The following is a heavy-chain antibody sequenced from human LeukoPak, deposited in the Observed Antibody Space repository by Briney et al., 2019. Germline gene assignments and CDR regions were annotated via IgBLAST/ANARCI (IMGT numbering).Heavy chain of an antibody. CDR2: IYYNGNT. J-gene: IGHJ4*02. V-gene: IGHV4-39*07. D-gene: IGHD3-22*01. CDR1: GDSISSRTNY. Sequence: SETLSLTCPVSGDSISSRTNYWGWIRQLPGKGLEWIGCIYYNGNTYYNPSLRSRVTISLDTSKNQFSPKLTSVTAADTAVYYCGRVRKSDTAIDYWGQGTLVTVSS. CDR3: GRVRKSDTAIDY.